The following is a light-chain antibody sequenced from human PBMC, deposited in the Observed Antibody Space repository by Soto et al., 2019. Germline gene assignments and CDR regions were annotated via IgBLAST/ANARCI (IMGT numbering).Light chain of an antibody. V-gene: IGKV1-12*01. J-gene: IGKJ4*01. CDR3: QQGKSCPLT. CDR1: QDINKW. Sequence: DIQMTQSPSSVSASVGDRVTITCRASQDINKWLAWYQQKPGLAPNLVIYTASRLHGGGPSRFSGSASGTDFTLTISSLQPEDVATCYCQQGKSCPLTFGGGTKVDIK. CDR2: TAS.